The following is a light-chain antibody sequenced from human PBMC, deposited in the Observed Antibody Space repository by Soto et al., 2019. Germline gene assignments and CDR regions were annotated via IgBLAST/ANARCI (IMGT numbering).Light chain of an antibody. CDR2: DDS. CDR3: QVWDTRSEHYV. V-gene: IGLV3-21*02. J-gene: IGLJ1*01. CDR1: SIGSKS. Sequence: SYELTQSPSVSVAPGQTVSITCGGSSIGSKSVHWYQQKPGQAPVLVVYDDSDRRAGIPERFSGSNSGNTDTLTITRVEAGDEADYHCQVWDTRSEHYVFGAGTKLTVL.